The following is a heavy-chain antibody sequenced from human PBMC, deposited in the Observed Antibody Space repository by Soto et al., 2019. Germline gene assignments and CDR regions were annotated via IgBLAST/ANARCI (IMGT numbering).Heavy chain of an antibody. V-gene: IGHV4-61*08. CDR1: GGSVSSCGYY. CDR2: IYYSGST. Sequence: SQTLSLTCAVCGGSVSSCGYYWSWIRQPPGKGLEWIGYIYYSGSTNYNPSLKSRVTISVDTSKKQFSLKQSSGAAADTAVYYCARDGGGHYVPYYFDFCGQGALVTVSS. J-gene: IGHJ4*02. D-gene: IGHD1-26*01. CDR3: ARDGGGHYVPYYFDF.